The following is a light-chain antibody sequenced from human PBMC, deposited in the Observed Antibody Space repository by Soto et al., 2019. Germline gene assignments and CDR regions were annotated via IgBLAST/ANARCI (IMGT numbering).Light chain of an antibody. CDR1: QSVSTKY. Sequence: EIVLTQSPGTLSLSPGERATLSCRASQSVSTKYLAWYQQRPGQAPRLLIFNASGRATGIADRFSGSGSGTDFVLTISRLEPEDFAVYYCVFYSQQSGNSPSWTFGQGTKVDIK. J-gene: IGKJ1*01. V-gene: IGKV3-20*01. CDR2: NAS. CDR3: VFYSQQSGNSPSWT.